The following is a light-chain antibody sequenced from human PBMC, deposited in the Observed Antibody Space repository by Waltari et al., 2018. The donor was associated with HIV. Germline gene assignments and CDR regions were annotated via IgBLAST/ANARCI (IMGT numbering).Light chain of an antibody. CDR1: SSDVGGFNY. Sequence: QSALTQPASVSGSPGQSITISCTGTSSDVGGFNYVSWYQHHPGKAPKLMIYDVTSRPSGVSNRFSGSKSGNTASLTISGLQAEDEADYCCSSYTSSSTLVVFGGGTKLTVL. V-gene: IGLV2-14*03. J-gene: IGLJ2*01. CDR3: SSYTSSSTLVV. CDR2: DVT.